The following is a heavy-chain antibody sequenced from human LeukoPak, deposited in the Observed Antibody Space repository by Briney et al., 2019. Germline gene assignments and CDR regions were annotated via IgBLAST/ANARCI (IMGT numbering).Heavy chain of an antibody. J-gene: IGHJ4*02. CDR2: IYSGGST. CDR3: ASPGSGSLHFDY. D-gene: IGHD3-10*01. V-gene: IGHV3-66*01. CDR1: GFTVSSNY. Sequence: PGGSLRLSCAAPGFTVSSNYMSWVRQAPGKGLEWVSVIYSGGSTYYADSVKGRFTISRDNSKNTLYLQMNSLRAEDTAVYYCASPGSGSLHFDYWGQGTLVTVSS.